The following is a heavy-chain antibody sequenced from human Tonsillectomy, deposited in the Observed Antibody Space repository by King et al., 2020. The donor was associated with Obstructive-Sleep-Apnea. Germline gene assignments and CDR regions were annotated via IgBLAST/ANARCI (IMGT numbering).Heavy chain of an antibody. CDR2: MYYSGNT. J-gene: IGHJ4*02. Sequence: VQLQESGPGLVTPSETLSLTCTVSGGSISNYYWSWIRQPPGKGLEWIGYMYYSGNTNLNPSLKSRVTISADTSKIQFSLILTSVTAADTAAYYCARHRGVEDYGGYGDYFDYWGRGTLVTVSP. V-gene: IGHV4-59*08. D-gene: IGHD5-12*01. CDR3: ARHRGVEDYGGYGDYFDY. CDR1: GGSISNYY.